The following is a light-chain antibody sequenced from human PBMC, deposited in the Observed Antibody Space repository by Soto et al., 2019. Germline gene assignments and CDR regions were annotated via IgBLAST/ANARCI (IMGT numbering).Light chain of an antibody. Sequence: DIQLTQSPSVLSASVGDTVTITCRASQALSNYLAWYQQKPGKAPDLLIYSASTLQSGVPSRFSGSGSETEFSLTIRALQPEDFATYYCQQYDNWPGAFGQGTRVDIK. CDR3: QQYDNWPGA. CDR1: QALSNY. J-gene: IGKJ1*01. CDR2: SAS. V-gene: IGKV1-9*01.